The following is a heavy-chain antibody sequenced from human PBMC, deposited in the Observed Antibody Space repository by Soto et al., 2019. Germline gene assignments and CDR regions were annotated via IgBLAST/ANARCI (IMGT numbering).Heavy chain of an antibody. CDR3: ASTTYHSSAYYYWYLGL. Sequence: QVELVQSGAEVKKPGSSVKVSCQASEDTFRNYAISWVRQAPGQGLEWMGGIIPIFGTANYAQKFQGRVTITTDTSANTVYLELSSLRSEDTAVYYCASTTYHSSAYYYWYLGLWGRGTLVTVSS. V-gene: IGHV1-69*06. CDR2: IIPIFGTA. J-gene: IGHJ2*01. CDR1: EDTFRNYA. D-gene: IGHD3-22*01.